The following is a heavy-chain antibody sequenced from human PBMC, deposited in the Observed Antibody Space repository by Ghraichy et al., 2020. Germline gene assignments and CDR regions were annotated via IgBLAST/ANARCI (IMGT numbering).Heavy chain of an antibody. V-gene: IGHV3-7*01. J-gene: IGHJ4*02. CDR2: IKQDGSEK. CDR3: ARHSSGITIFGVVNPFDY. D-gene: IGHD3-3*01. CDR1: GFTFSSYW. Sequence: GGSLRLSCAASGFTFSSYWMSWVRQAPGKGLEWVANIKQDGSEKYYVDSVKGRFTISRDNAKNSLYLQMNSLRAEDTAVYYCARHSSGITIFGVVNPFDYWGQGTLVTVSS.